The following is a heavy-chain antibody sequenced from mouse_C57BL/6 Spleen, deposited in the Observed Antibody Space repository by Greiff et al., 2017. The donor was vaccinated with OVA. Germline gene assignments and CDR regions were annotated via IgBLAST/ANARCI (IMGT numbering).Heavy chain of an antibody. Sequence: QVQLQQPGAELVRPGSSVKLSCKASGYTFTSYWMDWVKQRPGQGLEWIGNIYPSDSETHYNQKFKDKATLTVDKSSSTAYMQLSSLTSEDSAVYYCARGGGYSFGYWGQGTLVTVSA. CDR2: IYPSDSET. D-gene: IGHD2-3*01. CDR3: ARGGGYSFGY. J-gene: IGHJ3*01. CDR1: GYTFTSYW. V-gene: IGHV1-61*01.